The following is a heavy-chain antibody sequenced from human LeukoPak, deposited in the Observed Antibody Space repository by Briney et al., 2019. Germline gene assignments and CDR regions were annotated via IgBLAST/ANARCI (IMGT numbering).Heavy chain of an antibody. CDR1: GFTSSSYE. D-gene: IGHD3-22*01. V-gene: IGHV3-48*03. CDR3: ARDSVWYDSSNGMDV. J-gene: IGHJ6*02. Sequence: GGSLRLSCAASGFTSSSYEMNWVRQAPGKGLEWVSYISTSGSTIYYAESVKGRFTIARSNTKNSLYLQMISLGAEDTDVYYCARDSVWYDSSNGMDVWGQGTTVTVSS. CDR2: ISTSGSTI.